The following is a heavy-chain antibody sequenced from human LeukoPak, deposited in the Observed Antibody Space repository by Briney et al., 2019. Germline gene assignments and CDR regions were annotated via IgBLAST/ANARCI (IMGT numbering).Heavy chain of an antibody. CDR3: ARIAKGYCSSTSCPYYYHYYMDV. J-gene: IGHJ6*03. D-gene: IGHD2-2*01. CDR2: ISAYNGNT. Sequence: ASVKVSCKASGYTFTSYGISWVRQAPGQGLEWMGWISAYNGNTNYAQKLQVRVTMTTDTSTSTAYMELRSLRSDDTAVYYCARIAKGYCSSTSCPYYYHYYMDVWGKGTTVTVSS. V-gene: IGHV1-18*01. CDR1: GYTFTSYG.